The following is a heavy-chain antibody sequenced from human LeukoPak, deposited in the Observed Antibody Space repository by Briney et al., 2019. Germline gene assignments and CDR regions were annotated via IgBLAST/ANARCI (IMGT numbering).Heavy chain of an antibody. CDR1: GFTFSTYD. V-gene: IGHV3-13*01. CDR2: IGTAGDT. CDR3: VRERLGAKKRVVNYDFDL. D-gene: IGHD3-16*01. J-gene: IGHJ2*01. Sequence: GGSLRLSCAASGFTFSTYDMHWVRQVTGKGLEWVSAIGTAGDTYYTDSVKGRSTISRDNAKNSLYLQMTSLSAGDTAVYYCVRERLGAKKRVVNYDFDLWGRGNLVTVSS.